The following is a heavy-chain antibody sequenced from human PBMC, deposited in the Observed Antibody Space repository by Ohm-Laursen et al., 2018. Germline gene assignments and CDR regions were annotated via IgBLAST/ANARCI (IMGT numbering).Heavy chain of an antibody. D-gene: IGHD6-13*01. CDR1: GDSISAHY. Sequence: PGTLSLTCRVSGDSISAHYWSWIRQHPGKGLEWIGYIYYSGSTYYNPSLKSRVTISVDTSKNQFSLKLSSVTAADTAVYYCARQIAAAGTFDYWGQGTLVTVSS. CDR2: IYYSGST. CDR3: ARQIAAAGTFDY. J-gene: IGHJ4*02. V-gene: IGHV4-59*11.